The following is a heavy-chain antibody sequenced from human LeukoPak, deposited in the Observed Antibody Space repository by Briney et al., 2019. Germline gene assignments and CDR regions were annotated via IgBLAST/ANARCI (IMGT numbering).Heavy chain of an antibody. J-gene: IGHJ4*02. CDR1: GYTFTGYY. V-gene: IGHV1-2*02. CDR3: AREYYDSSAYNQEAIDY. D-gene: IGHD3-22*01. CDR2: INPNSGGI. Sequence: ASVRVSCKASGYTFTGYYLHWVRQAPGQGLEWMGWINPNSGGINYAQRFQGRVTMTRDTSISTAYMELSRLRSDDTAVYYCAREYYDSSAYNQEAIDYWGQGTLVTVSS.